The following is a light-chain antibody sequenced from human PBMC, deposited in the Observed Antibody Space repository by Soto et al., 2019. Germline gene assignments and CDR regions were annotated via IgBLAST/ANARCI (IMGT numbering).Light chain of an antibody. Sequence: QSALTQPASVSGSPGQSITISCTGTISDVGSYNYVSWYQQYPGKAPKLMTYDVSTRPSGVSVRVSGSKSANTASLTISGLRAEDEADYYCGSYTTSSNYVFGTGTQRTVL. CDR1: ISDVGSYNY. J-gene: IGLJ1*01. V-gene: IGLV2-14*03. CDR2: DVS. CDR3: GSYTTSSNYV.